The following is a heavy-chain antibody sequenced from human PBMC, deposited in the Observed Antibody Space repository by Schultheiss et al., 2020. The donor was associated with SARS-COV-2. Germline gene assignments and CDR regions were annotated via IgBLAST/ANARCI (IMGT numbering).Heavy chain of an antibody. CDR3: ARGMRESYGSGSSYDY. CDR1: GGSISSGSYY. V-gene: IGHV4-61*02. Sequence: LRLSCTVSGGSISSGSYYWNWIRQPAGKGLEWVGRVFTSGSTNYNPSLTSRVTISLDTSRNQFSLKLSSVTATDTAVYYCARGMRESYGSGSSYDYWGQGTLVTVSS. D-gene: IGHD3-10*01. CDR2: VFTSGST. J-gene: IGHJ4*02.